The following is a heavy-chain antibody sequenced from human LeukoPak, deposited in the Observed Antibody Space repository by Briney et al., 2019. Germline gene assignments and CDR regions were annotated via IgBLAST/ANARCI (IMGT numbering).Heavy chain of an antibody. Sequence: GASVKVSCMSSGYTFTSHGITWVRQAPGQGLEWVGWINAYNGHTNYVQNLQGRATMTTDTSTSTAYMELRSLRSDDTAVYYCARGEYNYFDYWGQGTLVTVSS. CDR1: GYTFTSHG. CDR3: ARGEYNYFDY. CDR2: INAYNGHT. V-gene: IGHV1-18*01. J-gene: IGHJ4*02. D-gene: IGHD2/OR15-2a*01.